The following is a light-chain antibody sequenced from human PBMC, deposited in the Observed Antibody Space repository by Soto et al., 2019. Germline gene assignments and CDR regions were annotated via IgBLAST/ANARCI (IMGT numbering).Light chain of an antibody. V-gene: IGKV3-15*01. CDR2: GAS. CDR3: QQYNNWPPWT. Sequence: EIAMTQSLATLSVSLGERATLSCRASQSVSSDLAWYQQKPGQAPRLLIYGASTRAAGIPARFSGSGSGTDFTLTISSLQSEDFAVYYCQQYNNWPPWTFGQGTKVEIK. J-gene: IGKJ1*01. CDR1: QSVSSD.